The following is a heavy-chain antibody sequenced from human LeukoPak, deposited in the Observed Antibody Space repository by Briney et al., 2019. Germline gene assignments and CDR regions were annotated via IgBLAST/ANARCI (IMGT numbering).Heavy chain of an antibody. CDR1: GFTFSSYA. V-gene: IGHV3-23*01. CDR3: ARSDMDV. Sequence: GGSLRLSCAASGFTFSSYAMSWVRQAPGKGLEWVSAISGSGTYYTNSVKGRFTISRDNSKNTLYLQMNSLRAEDTAVYYCARSDMDVWGQGTTVTVSS. J-gene: IGHJ6*02. CDR2: ISGSGT.